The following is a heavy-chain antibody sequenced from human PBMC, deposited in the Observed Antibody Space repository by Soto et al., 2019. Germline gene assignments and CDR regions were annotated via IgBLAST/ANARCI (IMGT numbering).Heavy chain of an antibody. Sequence: GGSLRLSCAASGFTFSSFAMSWVRQAPGKGLEWVSVISGGGGSTYYADSVRGRFTISRDNSKNTLHLQMNSLRAEDTAVYYCAKTRGSLYYYYYMDVWGKGTTVTVSS. J-gene: IGHJ6*03. V-gene: IGHV3-23*01. D-gene: IGHD3-10*01. CDR2: ISGGGGST. CDR3: AKTRGSLYYYYYMDV. CDR1: GFTFSSFA.